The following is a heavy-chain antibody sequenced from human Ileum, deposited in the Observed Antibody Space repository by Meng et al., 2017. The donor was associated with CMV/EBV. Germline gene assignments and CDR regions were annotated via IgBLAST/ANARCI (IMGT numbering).Heavy chain of an antibody. CDR1: GYSFTNYW. CDR2: IYPNDSDT. J-gene: IGHJ4*02. D-gene: IGHD6-13*01. CDR3: ARLLRYRSGGYAGFFDY. V-gene: IGHV5-51*01. Sequence: GESLKISCKGSGYSFTNYWIGWVRQMPGKGLEWMGIIYPNDSDTIYSPSFQGRVTMSADKSINTAYLQLNSLKASDTAVYYCARLLRYRSGGYAGFFDYWGQGTLVTVSS.